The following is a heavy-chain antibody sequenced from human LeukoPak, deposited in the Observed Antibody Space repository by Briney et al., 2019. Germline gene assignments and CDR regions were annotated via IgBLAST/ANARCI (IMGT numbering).Heavy chain of an antibody. CDR1: GFTFGNYG. Sequence: GRSLRLSCAASGFTFGNYGMHWVRQAPGKGLEWVAVIRYDGTNKYYADSVRGRFTISRDNSKNTLCLQMNSLRADDTAVYYCARVNVEMATIGWLDPWGQGTLVTVSS. D-gene: IGHD5-24*01. V-gene: IGHV3-33*01. J-gene: IGHJ5*02. CDR3: ARVNVEMATIGWLDP. CDR2: IRYDGTNK.